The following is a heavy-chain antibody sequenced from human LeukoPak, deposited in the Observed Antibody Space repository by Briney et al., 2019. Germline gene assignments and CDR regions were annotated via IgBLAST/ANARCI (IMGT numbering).Heavy chain of an antibody. CDR3: ARAGTTVTSTWINAFDI. J-gene: IGHJ3*02. CDR2: IRYDASDK. Sequence: PGGSLRLSCAASGFTFSSYGMHWVRQAPGKGLEWVAYIRYDASDKYYTGSVKGRFTISRDKSKNTLYLQMNSLRAEDTAVYYCARAGTTVTSTWINAFDIWGQGTMVTVSS. V-gene: IGHV3-30*02. CDR1: GFTFSSYG. D-gene: IGHD4-17*01.